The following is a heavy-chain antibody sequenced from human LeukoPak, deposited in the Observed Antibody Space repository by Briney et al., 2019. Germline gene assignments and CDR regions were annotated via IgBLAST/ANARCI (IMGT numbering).Heavy chain of an antibody. CDR1: GGPISSSSYY. CDR2: IYYSGST. CDR3: AAYYDILTGISY. V-gene: IGHV4-39*01. J-gene: IGHJ4*02. D-gene: IGHD3-9*01. Sequence: SETLSLTCTVSGGPISSSSYYWGWIRQPPGKGLEWIGSIYYSGSTYYNPSLKSRVTISVDTSKNQFSLKLSSVTAADTAVYYCAAYYDILTGISYWGQGTLVTVSS.